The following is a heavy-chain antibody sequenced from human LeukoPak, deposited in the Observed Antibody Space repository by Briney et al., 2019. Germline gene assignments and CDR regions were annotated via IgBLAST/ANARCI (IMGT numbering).Heavy chain of an antibody. CDR1: GYTLTELS. D-gene: IGHD6-13*01. CDR3: ARGLAAAGHFDY. CDR2: FDPEDGET. Sequence: GASVKVSCKVSGYTLTELSMHWVRQAPGKGLEWMGGFDPEDGETIYAQKFQGRVTITADESTSTAYMELSSLRSEDTAVYYCARGLAAAGHFDYWGQGTLVTVSS. J-gene: IGHJ4*02. V-gene: IGHV1-24*01.